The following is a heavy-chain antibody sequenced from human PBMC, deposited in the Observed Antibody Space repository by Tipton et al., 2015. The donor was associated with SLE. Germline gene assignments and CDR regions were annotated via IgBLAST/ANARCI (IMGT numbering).Heavy chain of an antibody. Sequence: TLSLTCTVSGGSIGSFYWSWIRQPPGKGLEWIGNIDYTANPNYSPSLKSRVTISIDTSTNHFSLKLRSVTAADTAVYYCARNWNDAPPDLGYWGQGTLVTVSS. D-gene: IGHD1-1*01. CDR3: ARNWNDAPPDLGY. J-gene: IGHJ4*02. CDR2: IDYTANP. CDR1: GGSIGSFY. V-gene: IGHV4-59*01.